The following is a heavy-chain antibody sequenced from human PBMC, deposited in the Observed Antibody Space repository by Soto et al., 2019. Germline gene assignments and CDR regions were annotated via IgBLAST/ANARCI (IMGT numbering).Heavy chain of an antibody. V-gene: IGHV1-3*01. CDR1: GYTFTSYA. D-gene: IGHD5-18*01. CDR2: INAGNGNT. Sequence: ASVKVSCKASGYTFTSYAMHWVRQAPGQRLEWMGWINAGNGNTKYSQKFQGRVTITRDTSASTAYMELSSLRSEDTAVYYCARVSSYGVSDFDYWGQGTLVTVSS. CDR3: ARVSSYGVSDFDY. J-gene: IGHJ4*02.